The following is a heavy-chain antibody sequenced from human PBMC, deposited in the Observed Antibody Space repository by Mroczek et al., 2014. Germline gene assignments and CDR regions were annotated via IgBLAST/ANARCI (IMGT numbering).Heavy chain of an antibody. D-gene: IGHD2-2*02. J-gene: IGHJ6*03. CDR1: GGSISSYY. CDR2: IYTSGST. Sequence: QVQLQQWGPGLVKPSETLSLTCTVSGGSISSYYWSWIRQPAGKGLEWIGRIYTSGSTNYNPSLKSRVTMSVDTSKNQFSLKLSSVTAADTAVYYCARVSRCSSTSCYTYYYYYMDVVGTKGPRSPSP. V-gene: IGHV4-4*07. CDR3: ARVSRCSSTSCYTYYYYYMDV.